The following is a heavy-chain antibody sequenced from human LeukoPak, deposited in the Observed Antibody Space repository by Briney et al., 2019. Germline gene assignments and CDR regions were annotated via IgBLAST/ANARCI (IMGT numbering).Heavy chain of an antibody. CDR2: ISCAGSNK. CDR1: GFTFSSYG. J-gene: IGHJ4*02. Sequence: PGGSLRLSCAASGFTFSSYGMHWDRQAPGKGLEWVAVISCAGSNKHYADSVKGQFTISRDNSKNTLYLQMNSLRAEDTAVYYCAKEKRYSGYTPAFDFWGQGTLVTVSS. D-gene: IGHD5-12*01. CDR3: AKEKRYSGYTPAFDF. V-gene: IGHV3-30*18.